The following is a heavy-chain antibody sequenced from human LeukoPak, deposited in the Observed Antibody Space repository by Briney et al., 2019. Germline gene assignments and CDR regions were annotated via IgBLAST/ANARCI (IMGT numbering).Heavy chain of an antibody. CDR3: ARQSFAPFQVGPETPIES. V-gene: IGHV4-34*01. CDR2: INHSGST. D-gene: IGHD1-26*01. Sequence: SETLSLTCAVYVGSFSGYYWSWIRQPPGKGLEWIGGINHSGSTNYNPSLKSRVTISVDTSKSQFSLKLTSVTAADTAVYYCARQSFAPFQVGPETPIESWGQGTLVTVSS. CDR1: VGSFSGYY. J-gene: IGHJ4*02.